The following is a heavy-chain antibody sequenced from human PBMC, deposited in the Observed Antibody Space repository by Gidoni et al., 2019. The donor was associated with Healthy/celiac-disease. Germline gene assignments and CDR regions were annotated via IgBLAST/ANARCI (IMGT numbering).Heavy chain of an antibody. CDR1: GYNFTSYY. CDR2: INPSGGST. CDR3: AREWGAGYCSGGSCYSGRNGLDP. Sequence: QVQLVQSGAEVKKPGASVKVSCKASGYNFTSYYMPWVRQAPGQGLEWMGIINPSGGSTSYAQKFQGRVTMTRDTSTSTVYMELSSLRSEDTAVYYCAREWGAGYCSGGSCYSGRNGLDPWGQGTLVTVSS. J-gene: IGHJ5*02. V-gene: IGHV1-46*01. D-gene: IGHD2-15*01.